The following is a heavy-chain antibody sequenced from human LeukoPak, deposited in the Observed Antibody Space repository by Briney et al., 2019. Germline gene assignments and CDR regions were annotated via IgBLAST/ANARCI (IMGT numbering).Heavy chain of an antibody. D-gene: IGHD6-13*01. CDR1: GGTFSSYA. Sequence: SVKVSCKTSGGTFSSYAISWVRQAPGQGLEWMGGIIPIFGTANYAQKFQGRVTITADESTSTAYMELSSLRSEDTAVYYCAIRIAAAGIDYWGQGTLVTVSS. J-gene: IGHJ4*02. V-gene: IGHV1-69*13. CDR2: IIPIFGTA. CDR3: AIRIAAAGIDY.